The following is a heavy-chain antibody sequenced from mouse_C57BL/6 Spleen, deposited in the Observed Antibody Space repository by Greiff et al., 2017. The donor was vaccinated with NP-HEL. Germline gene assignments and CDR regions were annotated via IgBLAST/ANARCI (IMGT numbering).Heavy chain of an antibody. CDR2: IDPEDGET. CDR3: ARADYFDY. Sequence: VQLQQSGAELVKPGASVKLSCTASGFNIKDYYMHWVKQRTEQGLEWIGRIDPEDGETKYAPKFPGKATITADTSSNTAYLQLSSLTSEDTAVYYCARADYFDYWGKGTTLTVSS. CDR1: GFNIKDYY. V-gene: IGHV14-2*01. J-gene: IGHJ2*01.